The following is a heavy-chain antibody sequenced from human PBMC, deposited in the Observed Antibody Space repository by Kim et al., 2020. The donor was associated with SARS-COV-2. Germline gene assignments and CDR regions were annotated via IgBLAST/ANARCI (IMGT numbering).Heavy chain of an antibody. CDR3: TRAAVTTPYPVY. CDR1: GFTFGDYA. D-gene: IGHD4-17*01. V-gene: IGHV3-49*04. J-gene: IGHJ4*02. CDR2: IRSKAYGGTT. Sequence: GGSLRLSCTASGFTFGDYAMSWVRQAPGKGLEWVGFIRSKAYGGTTEYAASVKGRFTISRDDSKSIAYLQMNSLKTEDTAVYYCTRAAVTTPYPVYWGQGTLVTVSS.